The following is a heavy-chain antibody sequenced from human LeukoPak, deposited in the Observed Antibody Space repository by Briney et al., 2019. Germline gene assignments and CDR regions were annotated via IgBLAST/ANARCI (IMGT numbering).Heavy chain of an antibody. CDR2: ISAYNANT. J-gene: IGHJ4*02. Sequence: ASVKVSCKASGYTFTSYGISWVRQAPGQGLEWMGWISAYNANTNYAQKLQGRVTMTTDTSTSTAYMELRSLRSDDTAVYYCARVIITIFGVVKEPVDYWGQGTLVTVSS. D-gene: IGHD3-3*01. CDR1: GYTFTSYG. CDR3: ARVIITIFGVVKEPVDY. V-gene: IGHV1-18*01.